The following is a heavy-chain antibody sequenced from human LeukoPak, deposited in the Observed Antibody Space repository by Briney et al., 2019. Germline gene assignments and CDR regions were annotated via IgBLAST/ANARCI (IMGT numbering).Heavy chain of an antibody. CDR3: AKEAVAGDYFDY. CDR1: GFTFSSYA. V-gene: IGHV3-23*01. D-gene: IGHD6-19*01. CDR2: ISGSGGST. Sequence: GGSLRLSCAASGFTFSSYAMSWVRQAPGKGLEWVSAISGSGGSTYYADSVKGRFTIARDNSKNTLHLQMNSLRDEDTAVYFCAKEAVAGDYFDYWGQGTLVTVSS. J-gene: IGHJ4*02.